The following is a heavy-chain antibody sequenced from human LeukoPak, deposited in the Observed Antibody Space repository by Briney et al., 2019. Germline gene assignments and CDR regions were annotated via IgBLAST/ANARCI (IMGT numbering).Heavy chain of an antibody. D-gene: IGHD3-16*02. CDR3: ARDLGVFGGVIVHYFDY. CDR2: MYISGST. V-gene: IGHV4-61*02. Sequence: SETLSLTCTVSGGSISSGDYYWSWIRQPAGKGLEWIGRMYISGSTYYNPSLKSRVTISVDTSKNQFSLKLSSVTAADTAVYYCARDLGVFGGVIVHYFDYWGQGTLVTVSS. J-gene: IGHJ4*02. CDR1: GGSISSGDYY.